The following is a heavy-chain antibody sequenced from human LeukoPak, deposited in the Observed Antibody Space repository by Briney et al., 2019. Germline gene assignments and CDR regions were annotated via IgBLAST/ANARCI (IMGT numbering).Heavy chain of an antibody. D-gene: IGHD2-15*01. CDR3: ARDRASRYCSGGSCYSPDY. Sequence: GGSLRLSCAASGFTFSTYDMNWVRQAPGKGLEWVSYVSSSVSTIYYADSVKGRFTISRDNTKNSLYLQINRLRAEDRAVYYCARDRASRYCSGGSCYSPDYWGQGTLVTVSS. CDR1: GFTFSTYD. V-gene: IGHV3-48*03. CDR2: VSSSVSTI. J-gene: IGHJ4*02.